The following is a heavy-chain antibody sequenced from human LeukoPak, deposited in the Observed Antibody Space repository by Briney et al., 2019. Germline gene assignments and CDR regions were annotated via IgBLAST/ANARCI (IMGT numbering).Heavy chain of an antibody. D-gene: IGHD3-3*01. J-gene: IGHJ6*02. CDR3: AREGFPPKISDFWSGLGPYYCYGMDV. CDR1: GYTFTSYY. CDR2: INPSGGST. V-gene: IGHV1-46*01. Sequence: GASVTVSFKASGYTFTSYYMHWVRQAPGQGLEWMGIINPSGGSTSYTQKFQGRVTMTRDTSTSTVYMELSSLRSEDTAVYYCAREGFPPKISDFWSGLGPYYCYGMDVWGQGTTVTVSS.